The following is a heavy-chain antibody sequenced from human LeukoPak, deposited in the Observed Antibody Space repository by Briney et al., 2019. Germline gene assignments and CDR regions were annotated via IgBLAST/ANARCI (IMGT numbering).Heavy chain of an antibody. D-gene: IGHD5-18*01. CDR1: GFTFDDYT. Sequence: GGSLRLSCAASGFTFDDYTMHWVRQAPGKGLEWFSLISWDGGSTYYADSVKGRFTISRDNSKNSLYLQMNSLRTEDTALYYCAKDIRGYSYGPFDYWGQGTLVTVSS. CDR2: ISWDGGST. V-gene: IGHV3-43*01. CDR3: AKDIRGYSYGPFDY. J-gene: IGHJ4*02.